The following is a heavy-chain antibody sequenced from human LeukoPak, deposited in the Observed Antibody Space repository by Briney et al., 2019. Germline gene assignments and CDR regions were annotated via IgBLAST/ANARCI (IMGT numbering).Heavy chain of an antibody. CDR2: ISSSSSTI. D-gene: IGHD5-12*01. J-gene: IGHJ4*02. Sequence: GGSLRLSCAASGFTFSSYSMNWVRQAPGKGQEWVSYISSSSSTIYCADSVKGRFTISRDNAKNSLYLQMNSLRAEDTAVYYCAGGATIPYWGQGTLVTVSS. CDR3: AGGATIPY. V-gene: IGHV3-48*01. CDR1: GFTFSSYS.